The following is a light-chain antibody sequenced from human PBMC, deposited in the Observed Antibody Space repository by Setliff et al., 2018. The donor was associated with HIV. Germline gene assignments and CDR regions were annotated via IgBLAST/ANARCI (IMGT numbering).Light chain of an antibody. CDR2: NTN. J-gene: IGLJ1*01. CDR1: SGSVSTSHY. V-gene: IGLV8-61*01. Sequence: QTVVTQEPSFSVSPGGTVALTCDLSSGSVSTSHYPSWHQQTPGQAPRTLIYNTNTRSSGVPDRFSGSILGNKAALTITGAQADDESDYYCVVYLGSGVSVFGTGTKVTVL. CDR3: VVYLGSGVSV.